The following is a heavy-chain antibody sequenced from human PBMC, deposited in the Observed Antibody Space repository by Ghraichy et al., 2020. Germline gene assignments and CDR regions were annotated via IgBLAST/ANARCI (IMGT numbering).Heavy chain of an antibody. J-gene: IGHJ5*02. Sequence: SETLSLTCAVSGGSISSSNWWSWVRQPPGKGLEWIGEIYHSGSTNYNPSLKSRVTISLDKSKNQFSLKLSSVTAADTAKYYCATTPPPHSYHYDSGSYGWFDPWGKGALVTVSS. V-gene: IGHV4-4*02. CDR1: GGSISSSNW. D-gene: IGHD3-10*01. CDR2: IYHSGST. CDR3: ATTPPPHSYHYDSGSYGWFDP.